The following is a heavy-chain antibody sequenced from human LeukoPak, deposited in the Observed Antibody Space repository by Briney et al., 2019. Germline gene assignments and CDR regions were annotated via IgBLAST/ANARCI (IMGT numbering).Heavy chain of an antibody. J-gene: IGHJ3*02. CDR3: ARQRYCSSTSCYRYAFDI. Sequence: SETLSLTCTVSGGSISSGGYYWSWIRQPPGKGLEWIGYIYHSGSTYYNPSLKSRVTISVDRSKNQFSLKLSSVTAADTAVYYCARQRYCSSTSCYRYAFDIWGQGTMVTVSS. CDR2: IYHSGST. V-gene: IGHV4-30-2*01. CDR1: GGSISSGGYY. D-gene: IGHD2-2*02.